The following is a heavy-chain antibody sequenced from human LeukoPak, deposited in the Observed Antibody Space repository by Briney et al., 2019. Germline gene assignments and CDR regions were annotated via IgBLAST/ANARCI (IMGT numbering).Heavy chain of an antibody. Sequence: GRCLRPSCTASGFSVNNAWMSSGRQVPGKGLEWVFGIKSKANGGTTNHPAPVKARYTISRADSKSPLYLQMNSLKTEDTAVYYCTYYYDSSTYYHVDYWGQGTLVTVSS. J-gene: IGHJ4*02. D-gene: IGHD3-22*01. CDR3: TYYYDSSTYYHVDY. CDR2: IKSKANGGTT. CDR1: GFSVNNAW. V-gene: IGHV3-15*01.